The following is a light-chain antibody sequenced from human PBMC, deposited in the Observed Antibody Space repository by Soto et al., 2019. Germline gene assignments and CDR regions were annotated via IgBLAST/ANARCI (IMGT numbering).Light chain of an antibody. CDR2: EVS. Sequence: QSALTHPASVSWSPGQSITISCSGTSSDVGSYDHVAWYQQFPGKTPKLMIYEVSNRPSGVSSRFSGSKSGNTASLTISGLQAEDEADYYCISYTGSSTSYVFGSGTKV. CDR1: SSDVGSYDH. J-gene: IGLJ1*01. CDR3: ISYTGSSTSYV. V-gene: IGLV2-14*01.